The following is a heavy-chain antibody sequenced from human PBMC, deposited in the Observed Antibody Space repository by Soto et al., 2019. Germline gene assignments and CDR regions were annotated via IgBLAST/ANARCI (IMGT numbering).Heavy chain of an antibody. V-gene: IGHV4-31*03. CDR3: ARDSTIASYYYGMDV. Sequence: SETLSLTCTVSGGSISSGGYYWSWIRQHPGKGLEWIGYIYYSGSTYYNPSLKSRVTISVDTSKNQFSLKLSSVTAADTAVYYCARDSTIASYYYGMDVWGQGTTVTVSS. J-gene: IGHJ6*02. CDR2: IYYSGST. CDR1: GGSISSGGYY.